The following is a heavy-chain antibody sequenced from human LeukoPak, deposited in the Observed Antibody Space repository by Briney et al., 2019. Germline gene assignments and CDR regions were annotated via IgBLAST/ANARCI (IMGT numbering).Heavy chain of an antibody. V-gene: IGHV3-30*03. CDR3: ASLWPYQLSAFDI. D-gene: IGHD2-2*01. CDR2: ISYDGSNE. CDR1: GFTFSSYG. J-gene: IGHJ3*02. Sequence: PGGSLRLSCAASGFTFSSYGMHWVRQAPGKGLEWVAVISYDGSNEYYADSVKGRFTISRDNSKNTLYLQMSSLRAEDTAVYYCASLWPYQLSAFDIWGQGTMVTVSS.